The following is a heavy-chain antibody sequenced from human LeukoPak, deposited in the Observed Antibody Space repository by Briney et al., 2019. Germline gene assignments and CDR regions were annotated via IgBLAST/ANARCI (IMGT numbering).Heavy chain of an antibody. Sequence: GGSLRLSCAASGFTFSSYAMSWVRQAPGKGLEWVSSISSSSSYIYYADSVKGRFTISRDNAKNSLYLQMNSLRAEDTAVYYCARDGGLRYFDWLLNWFDPWGQGTLVTVSS. CDR3: ARDGGLRYFDWLLNWFDP. D-gene: IGHD3-9*01. CDR1: GFTFSSYA. J-gene: IGHJ5*02. V-gene: IGHV3-21*01. CDR2: ISSSSSYI.